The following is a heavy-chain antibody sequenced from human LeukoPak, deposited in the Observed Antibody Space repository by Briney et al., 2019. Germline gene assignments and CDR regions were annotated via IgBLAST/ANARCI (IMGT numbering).Heavy chain of an antibody. J-gene: IGHJ4*02. D-gene: IGHD3-3*01. V-gene: IGHV3-74*01. CDR3: AREILAPGKTHDY. Sequence: GGTLRLSCAASGFTFSSYGMSWVRQAPGKGLVWVSRITDDGSTTFYADSVKGRFTISRDNSKNTLYLQINSLRVEDTAVYYCAREILAPGKTHDYWGQGTLVTVSS. CDR1: GFTFSSYG. CDR2: ITDDGSTT.